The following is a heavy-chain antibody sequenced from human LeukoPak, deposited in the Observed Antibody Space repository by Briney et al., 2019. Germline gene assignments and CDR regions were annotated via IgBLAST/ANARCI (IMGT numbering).Heavy chain of an antibody. D-gene: IGHD6-6*01. V-gene: IGHV4-34*01. J-gene: IGHJ4*02. CDR1: GGSFSGYY. CDR3: ARRAMGSHREEYSSSFFDY. CDR2: INHSGST. Sequence: SETLSLTCAVYGGSFSGYYWSWIRQPPGKGLEWIGEINHSGSTNYNPSLKSRVTISVDTSKNQFSLKLSSVTAADTAVYYCARRAMGSHREEYSSSFFDYWGQGTLVIVSS.